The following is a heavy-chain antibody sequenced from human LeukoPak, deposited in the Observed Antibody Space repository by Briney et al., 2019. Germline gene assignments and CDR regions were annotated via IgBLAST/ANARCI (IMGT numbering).Heavy chain of an antibody. Sequence: PSETLSLTCAVYGGSFSGYYWSWIRQPPGKGLEWIGEINHSGSTNYNPSLKSRVTISVDTSKNQFSLKLSSVTAADTAVYCCARDEIGTTMTYYYGMDVWGKGTTVTVSS. J-gene: IGHJ6*04. CDR3: ARDEIGTTMTYYYGMDV. CDR2: INHSGST. D-gene: IGHD1-1*01. CDR1: GGSFSGYY. V-gene: IGHV4-34*01.